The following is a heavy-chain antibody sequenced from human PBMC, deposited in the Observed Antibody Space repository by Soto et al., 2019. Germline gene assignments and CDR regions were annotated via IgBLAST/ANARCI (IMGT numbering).Heavy chain of an antibody. CDR3: ARSQTTVTSYDY. Sequence: SETLSLTCTVSGDSISSNNNYWSWIRQPPGEGLEWIGFISYSGTTSYSPSLKSRVAISLDTSKNQFSLSLSSVTAADTAVYYCARSQTTVTSYDYWGRGTLVTVSS. D-gene: IGHD4-17*01. J-gene: IGHJ4*02. CDR2: ISYSGTT. CDR1: GDSISSNNNY. V-gene: IGHV4-30-4*01.